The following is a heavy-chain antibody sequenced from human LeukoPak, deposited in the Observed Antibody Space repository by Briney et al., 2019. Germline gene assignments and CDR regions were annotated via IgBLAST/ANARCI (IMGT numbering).Heavy chain of an antibody. Sequence: GGSLRLSCAASGFTVSSNYMSWVRQAPGKGLEWVSVIYSGGSTYYADSVKGRFTISRDNAKNSLYLQMNSLRAEDTAVYYCARDTEVEWELGAFDIWGQGTMVTVSS. CDR3: ARDTEVEWELGAFDI. CDR1: GFTVSSNY. D-gene: IGHD1-26*01. J-gene: IGHJ3*02. CDR2: IYSGGST. V-gene: IGHV3-53*01.